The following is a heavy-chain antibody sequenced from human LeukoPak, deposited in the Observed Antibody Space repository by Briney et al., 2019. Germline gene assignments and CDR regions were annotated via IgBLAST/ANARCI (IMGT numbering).Heavy chain of an antibody. V-gene: IGHV4-31*03. Sequence: SETLSLSCTVAGGSIGRGGYVWIWVRQHPGKGLEWIGYIYYSGSTYYNPSLKGRVTISVDTSKNQFSLRLSSVTAADTAIYYCASVSYDTSLQHWGQGTLVTVSS. CDR3: ASVSYDTSLQH. D-gene: IGHD3-22*01. CDR1: GGSIGRGGYV. CDR2: IYYSGST. J-gene: IGHJ1*01.